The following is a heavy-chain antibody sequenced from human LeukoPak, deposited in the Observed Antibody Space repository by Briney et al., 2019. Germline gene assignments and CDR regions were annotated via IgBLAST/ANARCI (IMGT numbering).Heavy chain of an antibody. CDR2: MNPNSGNT. CDR1: GYTFTSYD. V-gene: IGHV1-8*01. J-gene: IGHJ6*02. Sequence: ASVTVSCKASGYTFTSYDINWVRQATGQGLEWMGWMNPNSGNTGYAQKFQGRVTMTRNTSISTAYMELSSLRSEDTAVYYCARGRQLRYFDWLPVGYYYGMDVWGQGTTVTVSS. CDR3: ARGRQLRYFDWLPVGYYYGMDV. D-gene: IGHD3-9*01.